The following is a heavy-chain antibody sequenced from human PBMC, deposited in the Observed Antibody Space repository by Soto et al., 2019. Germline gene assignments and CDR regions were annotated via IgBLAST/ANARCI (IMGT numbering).Heavy chain of an antibody. J-gene: IGHJ5*02. D-gene: IGHD2-2*01. CDR2: IYYSGST. V-gene: IGHV4-59*01. CDR1: GGSISSYY. Sequence: KPSETLSLTCTVSGGSISSYYWSWIRQPPGKGLEWIGYIYYSGSTNYNPSLKSRVTISVDTSKNQFSLKLSSVTAADTAVYYCARIDPLGDQLLGSDWFDPWGQGTLVTVSS. CDR3: ARIDPLGDQLLGSDWFDP.